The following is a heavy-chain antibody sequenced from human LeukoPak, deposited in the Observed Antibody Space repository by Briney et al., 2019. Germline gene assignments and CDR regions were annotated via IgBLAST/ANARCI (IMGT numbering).Heavy chain of an antibody. V-gene: IGHV4-34*01. J-gene: IGHJ5*02. Sequence: SETLSLTCAVYGGSFSGYYWSWIRQPPGKGLEWIGEINHSGSTNYNPSLKSRVTISVDTSENQFSLKLSSVTAADTAVYYCARWKLWLSNWFDPWGQGTLVTVSS. CDR1: GGSFSGYY. CDR3: ARWKLWLSNWFDP. D-gene: IGHD2-15*01. CDR2: INHSGST.